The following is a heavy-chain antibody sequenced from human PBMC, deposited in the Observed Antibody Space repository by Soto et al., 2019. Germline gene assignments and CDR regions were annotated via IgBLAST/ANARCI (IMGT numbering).Heavy chain of an antibody. Sequence: PGGSLRLSCAASGFTFGSYAMSWVRQAPGKGLEWVSGISGGGGSTWYGDSVKGRFTISRETSKNTLFLQMNSLRAEDTAVYYCAKQSASDVYFDYWGWGTLVTVSS. CDR1: GFTFGSYA. J-gene: IGHJ4*02. CDR2: ISGGGGST. V-gene: IGHV3-23*01. CDR3: AKQSASDVYFDY.